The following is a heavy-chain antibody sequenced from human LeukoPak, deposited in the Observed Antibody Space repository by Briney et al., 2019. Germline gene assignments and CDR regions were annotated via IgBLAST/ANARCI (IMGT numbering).Heavy chain of an antibody. CDR1: GFTFSNYA. CDR2: ISGSGGST. J-gene: IGHJ4*02. D-gene: IGHD3-22*01. Sequence: GGSLRLSCAASGFTFSNYAMSWVRQAPGKGLEWVSTISGSGGSTYYADSVKGRFTISRDNSKNTLYLQMSSLRAEDTAVYYCAKRGYYYDSNGFYYFDYWGQRTLVTVSS. V-gene: IGHV3-23*01. CDR3: AKRGYYYDSNGFYYFDY.